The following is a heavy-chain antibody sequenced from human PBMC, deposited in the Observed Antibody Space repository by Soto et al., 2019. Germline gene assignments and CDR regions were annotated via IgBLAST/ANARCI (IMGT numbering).Heavy chain of an antibody. CDR2: INAGNGNT. CDR1: GYTFTNYA. V-gene: IGHV1-3*01. CDR3: ARDALYGSGSYSYYFDY. J-gene: IGHJ4*02. Sequence: GASVKVSCKASGYTFTNYAMHWVRQAPGQRLEWMGWINAGNGNTKYSQKFQGRVTITRDTSASTAYMELSSLRSEDTAVYYCARDALYGSGSYSYYFDYWGQGTLVTVSS. D-gene: IGHD3-10*01.